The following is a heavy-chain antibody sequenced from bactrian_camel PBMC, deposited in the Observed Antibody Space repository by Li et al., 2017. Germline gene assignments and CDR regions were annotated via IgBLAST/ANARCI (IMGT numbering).Heavy chain of an antibody. V-gene: IGHV3S67*01. D-gene: IGHD6*01. Sequence: DVQLVESGGGLVQPGGSLRLSCACSGFTFTRYYMSWVRLAPGKEREGVVALASDGSTWYADSVKGRFTISRDNAKNTLYLKLNSLRTEDTAMYYCAKSKDWYGGRWSGFDYWGQGTQVTVS. CDR2: LASDGST. CDR1: GFTFTRYY. J-gene: IGHJ4*01. CDR3: AKSKDWYGGRWSGFDY.